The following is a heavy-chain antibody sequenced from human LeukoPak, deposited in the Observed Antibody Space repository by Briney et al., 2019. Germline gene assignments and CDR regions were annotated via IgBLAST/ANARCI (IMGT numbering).Heavy chain of an antibody. CDR2: ISSSSYI. CDR1: GFTFISYS. J-gene: IGHJ4*02. D-gene: IGHD1-1*01. CDR3: ASKETNLLDY. Sequence: GGSLRLSCAASGFTFISYSMNWVRQAPGKGLEWVSSISSSSYIYYAGSVKGRFTISRDNARNSLYLQMNSLRAEDTAVYYCASKETNLLDYWGQGTLVTVSS. V-gene: IGHV3-21*01.